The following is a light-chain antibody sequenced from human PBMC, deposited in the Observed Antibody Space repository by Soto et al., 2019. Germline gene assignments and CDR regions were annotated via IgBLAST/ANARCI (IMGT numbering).Light chain of an antibody. CDR3: SSYAGSKYV. CDR1: SSDVGSYNF. V-gene: IGLV2-14*01. CDR2: QVT. Sequence: SALTQPASVSGSPGQSITISCTGTSSDVGSYNFVSWYQHHAGTAPKLIIYQVTNRPSGVSDRFSASKSGDTASLTISGLQAEDEADYYCSSYAGSKYVFGTGTKSPS. J-gene: IGLJ1*01.